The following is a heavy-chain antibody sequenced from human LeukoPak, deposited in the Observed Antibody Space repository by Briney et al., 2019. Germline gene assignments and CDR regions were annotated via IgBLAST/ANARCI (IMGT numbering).Heavy chain of an antibody. CDR2: IYYSGST. Sequence: SETLSLTCTVSGGSISNYYWSWIRQPPGKGLEWIGYIYYSGSTNYNPSLKSRVTISVDTSKNQFSLKLSSVTAADTAVYYCARARSSTGDFDYWGQGTLVTVSS. J-gene: IGHJ4*02. D-gene: IGHD6-13*01. CDR1: GGSISNYY. CDR3: ARARSSTGDFDY. V-gene: IGHV4-59*01.